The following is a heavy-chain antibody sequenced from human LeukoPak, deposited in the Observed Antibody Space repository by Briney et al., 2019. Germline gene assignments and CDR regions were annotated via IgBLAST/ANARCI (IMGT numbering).Heavy chain of an antibody. V-gene: IGHV3-23*01. CDR1: GFTFSSYA. J-gene: IGHJ4*02. Sequence: GGSLRLSCAASGFTFSSYAMSWVRQAPGKGLEWVSAISGSGGSTYYADSVKGRFTISRDNSKNTLYLQMNSLRAEDTAVYYFAEDLYCWSYLPPDFYYWGQGTLVTVSS. D-gene: IGHD1-26*01. CDR2: ISGSGGST. CDR3: AEDLYCWSYLPPDFYY.